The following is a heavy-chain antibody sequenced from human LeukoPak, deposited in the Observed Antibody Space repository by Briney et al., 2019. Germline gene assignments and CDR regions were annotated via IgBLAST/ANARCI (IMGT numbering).Heavy chain of an antibody. CDR3: ATDGAGFDT. CDR1: GFTFNDYY. CDR2: TNIGGTNT. Sequence: GGSLRLSCAASGFTFNDYYMSWIRQAPGKGLEWLSYTNIGGTNTRYADSVKGRFTISRDNAKKSLYLEMNNLRAEDTAVYYCATDGAGFDTWGQGVLVTVSS. V-gene: IGHV3-11*01. J-gene: IGHJ5*02.